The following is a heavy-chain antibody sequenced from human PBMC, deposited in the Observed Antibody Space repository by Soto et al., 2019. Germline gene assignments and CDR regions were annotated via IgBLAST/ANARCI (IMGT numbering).Heavy chain of an antibody. D-gene: IGHD3-3*01. V-gene: IGHV3-23*01. CDR2: ISGSGGST. Sequence: GESLKISCAASGFTFSSYAMSWVRQAPGKGLEWVSAISGSGGSTYYADSVKGRFTISRDNSKNTLCLQMNSLRAEDTAVYYCAKDPITIFGVAGWGYWGQGTLVTVSS. J-gene: IGHJ4*02. CDR3: AKDPITIFGVAGWGY. CDR1: GFTFSSYA.